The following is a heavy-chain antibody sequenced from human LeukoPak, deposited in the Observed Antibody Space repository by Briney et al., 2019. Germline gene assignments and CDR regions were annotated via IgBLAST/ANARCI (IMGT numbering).Heavy chain of an antibody. CDR3: AKDSGGSPYYYYYGMDV. V-gene: IGHV3-66*01. Sequence: GGSLRLSCAASGFTVSTKYMTWVRQAPGKGLEWVSLIYRGGSTYYADSVKGRFTISRDNSKNTLYLQMNSLRAEDTAVYYCAKDSGGSPYYYYYGMDVWGQGTTVTVSS. CDR2: IYRGGST. D-gene: IGHD2-15*01. CDR1: GFTVSTKY. J-gene: IGHJ6*02.